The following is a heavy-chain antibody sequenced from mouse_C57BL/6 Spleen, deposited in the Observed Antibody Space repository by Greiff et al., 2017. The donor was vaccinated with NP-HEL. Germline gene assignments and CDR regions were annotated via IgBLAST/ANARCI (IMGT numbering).Heavy chain of an antibody. V-gene: IGHV1-80*01. CDR3: ARRSPNWYYFDY. D-gene: IGHD4-1*02. Sequence: VKLQQSGAELVKPGASVKISCKASGYAFSSYWMNWVKQRPGKGLEWIGQIYPGDGDTNYNGKFKGKATLTADKSSSTAYMQLSSLTSEDSAVYFCARRSPNWYYFDYWGQGTTLTVSS. J-gene: IGHJ2*01. CDR2: IYPGDGDT. CDR1: GYAFSSYW.